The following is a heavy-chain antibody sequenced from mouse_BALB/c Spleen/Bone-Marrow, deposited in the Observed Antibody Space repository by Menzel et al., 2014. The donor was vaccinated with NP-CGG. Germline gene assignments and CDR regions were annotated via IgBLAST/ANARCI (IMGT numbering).Heavy chain of an antibody. V-gene: IGHV1-4*01. Sequence: VKLMESGAELARPGASVKMSCRASGYTFTTYTIHWVRQRPGQGLEWIGYINPSSGYTNYNQKFKDKATLTADKSSSTAYMQLSSLTSEDSAVYYCARRDDGYVFFDYWGQGTTLTVSP. J-gene: IGHJ2*01. CDR2: INPSSGYT. CDR3: ARRDDGYVFFDY. D-gene: IGHD2-3*01. CDR1: GYTFTTYT.